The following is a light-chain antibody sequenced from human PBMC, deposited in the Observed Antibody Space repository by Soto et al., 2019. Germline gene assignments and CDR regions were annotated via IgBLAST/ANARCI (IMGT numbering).Light chain of an antibody. V-gene: IGLV2-14*03. CDR3: SSYTTSSTYV. CDR1: SSDVGGYNY. Sequence: QSALTQPASVSGSPGQSITISCTGTSSDVGGYNYVSWYQQHPGKAPKLMIYDVSNRPSGVSNRFSGFKSGNTASLTISGLHAEDEADYYCSSYTTSSTYVFGTGTKPPS. J-gene: IGLJ1*01. CDR2: DVS.